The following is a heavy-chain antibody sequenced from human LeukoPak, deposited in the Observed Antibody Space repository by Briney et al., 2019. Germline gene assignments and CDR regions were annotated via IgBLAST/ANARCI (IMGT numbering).Heavy chain of an antibody. Sequence: SQTLSLTCAISGDSVSSDTSAWNSIRQSPSRGLEWLGRTYYRSKWYNEYADSVRSRINIYPDTSKNHFSLQLISVTPEGTALYYCARDQWALNSWGQGTLVTVSS. J-gene: IGHJ4*02. CDR3: ARDQWALNS. CDR1: GDSVSSDTSA. D-gene: IGHD1-26*01. V-gene: IGHV6-1*01. CDR2: TYYRSKWYN.